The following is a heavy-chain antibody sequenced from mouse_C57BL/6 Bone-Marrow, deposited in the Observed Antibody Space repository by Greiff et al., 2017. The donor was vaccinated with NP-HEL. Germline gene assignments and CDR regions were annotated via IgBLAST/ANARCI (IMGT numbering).Heavy chain of an antibody. D-gene: IGHD1-1*01. CDR1: GYTFTGYW. Sequence: VKLQESGAELMKPGASVKLSCKATGYTFTGYWIEWVKQRPGHGLEWIGEILPGSGSTNYNEKFKGKATFTADTSSNTAYMQLSSLTTEDSAIYYCARGSYYYGSSVYYFDYWGQGTTLTVSS. J-gene: IGHJ2*01. CDR2: ILPGSGST. CDR3: ARGSYYYGSSVYYFDY. V-gene: IGHV1-9*01.